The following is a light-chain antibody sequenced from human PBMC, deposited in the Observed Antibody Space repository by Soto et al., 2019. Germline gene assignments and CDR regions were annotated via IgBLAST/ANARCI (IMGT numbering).Light chain of an antibody. J-gene: IGLJ1*01. CDR2: SNN. CDR1: SSNIGSNY. CDR3: ATWDDSLSGHYV. Sequence: QSVLTQPPSASGNPRQRVTISCSGSSSNIGSNYVCWYQHLPGTAPKLLIYSNNQRPSGVPDRFSGSKSGTSASLAISGLRSEDEADYYCATWDDSLSGHYVFGTGTKLTVL. V-gene: IGLV1-47*02.